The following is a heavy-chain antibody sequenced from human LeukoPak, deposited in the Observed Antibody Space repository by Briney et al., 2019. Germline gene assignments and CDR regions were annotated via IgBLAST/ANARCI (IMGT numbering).Heavy chain of an antibody. V-gene: IGHV3-48*03. J-gene: IGHJ6*03. CDR3: AREVGSGWLSDYYMDV. CDR1: GFTFSSYA. D-gene: IGHD6-19*01. Sequence: GGSLRLSCAASGFTFSSYAMNWVRQAPGKGLEWVSYISSSGSTIYYADSVKGRFTISRDNAKNSLYLQMNSLRAEDTAVYYCAREVGSGWLSDYYMDVWGKGTTVTISS. CDR2: ISSSGSTI.